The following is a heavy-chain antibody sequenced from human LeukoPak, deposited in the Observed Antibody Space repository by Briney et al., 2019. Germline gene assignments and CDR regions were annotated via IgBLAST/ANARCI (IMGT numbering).Heavy chain of an antibody. J-gene: IGHJ6*02. CDR1: GFTFSSYA. Sequence: PGGSLRLSCAASGFTFSSYAMSWVRQAPGKGLEWVSAISGSGGSTYYADSVKGRFTISRDNSKNTLYLQMNSLRAEDTAVYYCAREGLGYCSGGSCSPPLEMATISTYYYYYGMDVWGQGTTVTVSS. V-gene: IGHV3-23*01. CDR3: AREGLGYCSGGSCSPPLEMATISTYYYYYGMDV. CDR2: ISGSGGST. D-gene: IGHD2-15*01.